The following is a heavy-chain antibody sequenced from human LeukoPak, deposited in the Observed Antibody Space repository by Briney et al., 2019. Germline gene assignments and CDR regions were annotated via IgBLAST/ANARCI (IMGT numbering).Heavy chain of an antibody. Sequence: PSETLSLTCTVSLASISSGGYYWSWIRQLPGKGLEWIGYIYYSGSTYYNPSLKSRVTISVDTSKNQFSLKLSSVTAADTAVYYCAKAGSYYDTLYDAWGQGTLVTVSS. V-gene: IGHV4-31*03. J-gene: IGHJ5*02. CDR1: LASISSGGYY. CDR2: IYYSGST. D-gene: IGHD3-22*01. CDR3: AKAGSYYDTLYDA.